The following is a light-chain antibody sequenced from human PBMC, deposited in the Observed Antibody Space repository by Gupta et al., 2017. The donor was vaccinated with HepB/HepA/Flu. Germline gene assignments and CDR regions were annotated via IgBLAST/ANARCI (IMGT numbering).Light chain of an antibody. CDR3: GTEDSEMSVG. V-gene: IGLV1-51*01. Sequence: QSVLTQPPSVSAAPGQKVTISCSGSTSNIGNYYVSWYQKFPGTAPKLLIYGNDKRPAGTPDRFSGSKSGTSATLDITGLQTGDEGDYYCGTEDSEMSVGFGGGTKLTVL. CDR1: TSNIGNYY. J-gene: IGLJ2*01. CDR2: GND.